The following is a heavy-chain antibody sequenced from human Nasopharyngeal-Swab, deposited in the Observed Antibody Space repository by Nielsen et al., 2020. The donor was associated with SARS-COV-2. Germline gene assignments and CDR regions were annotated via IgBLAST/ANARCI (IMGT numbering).Heavy chain of an antibody. V-gene: IGHV3-7*01. CDR3: AKEGISRYYDFWCGGIDY. D-gene: IGHD3-3*01. CDR2: IKQDGSEK. CDR1: GFTFSSYW. J-gene: IGHJ4*02. Sequence: GESLKISCAASGFTFSSYWMSWVRQAPGKGLEWVANIKQDGSEKYYVDSVKGRFTISRANAKNSLSLQMNSLRAEDTAVYYCAKEGISRYYDFWCGGIDYWGQGTLVTVSS.